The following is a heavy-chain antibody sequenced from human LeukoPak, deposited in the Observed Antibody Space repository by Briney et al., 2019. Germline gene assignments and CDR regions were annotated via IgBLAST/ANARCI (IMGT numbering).Heavy chain of an antibody. Sequence: PGGSLRLSCAAPGFSFDDYAIHWVRQAPGKGLEWVSLISGDGGSTLYAAYVKRPFNISRDTSKNSMYLQMSSLRSADTALYYRARESDRSGWYASWGQGSLVSVSS. J-gene: IGHJ5*01. V-gene: IGHV3-43*02. CDR1: GFSFDDYA. CDR2: ISGDGGST. D-gene: IGHD2-15*01. CDR3: ARESDRSGWYAS.